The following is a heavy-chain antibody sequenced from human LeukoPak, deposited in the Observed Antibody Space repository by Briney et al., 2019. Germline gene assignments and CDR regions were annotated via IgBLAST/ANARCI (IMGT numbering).Heavy chain of an antibody. V-gene: IGHV4-34*01. CDR1: GGSFSGYY. Sequence: PSETLSLTCAVYGGSFSGYYWSWIRQPPGKGLEWIGEINHSGSTNYNPSLKSRVTISVDTSKNQFSLKLSSVTAADTAVYYCARFYDSSGYSSFVDYWGQGTLVTVSS. CDR3: ARFYDSSGYSSFVDY. J-gene: IGHJ4*02. D-gene: IGHD3-22*01. CDR2: INHSGST.